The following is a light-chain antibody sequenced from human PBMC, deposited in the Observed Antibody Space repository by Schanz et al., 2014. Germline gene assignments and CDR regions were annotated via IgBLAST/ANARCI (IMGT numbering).Light chain of an antibody. CDR2: TTN. V-gene: IGLV8-61*01. CDR1: SGSVSTSSY. CDR3: VLYMGSGTLE. J-gene: IGLJ3*02. Sequence: QTVVTQEPSFSVSPGGTVTLTCGLSSGSVSTSSYPSWYQQTPGQAPRTLIYTTNTRSSGVPDRFSGSILGNKAALTITGAQADDESDYYCVLYMGSGTLEFGGGTKLTVL.